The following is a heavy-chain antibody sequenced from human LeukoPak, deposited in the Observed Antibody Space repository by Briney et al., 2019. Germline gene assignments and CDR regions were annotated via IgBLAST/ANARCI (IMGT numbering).Heavy chain of an antibody. CDR2: INHSGTT. V-gene: IGHV4-34*01. Sequence: SETLSLTCAVYGESFSGYYWNWIRQPPGKGLEWIGNINHSGTTNDNPSLKSRVTISVDTSKNQFSLKLSSVTAADTAVYYCARGIGSGYYPSWFDPWGQGTLVTVSS. J-gene: IGHJ5*02. CDR3: ARGIGSGYYPSWFDP. CDR1: GESFSGYY. D-gene: IGHD3-22*01.